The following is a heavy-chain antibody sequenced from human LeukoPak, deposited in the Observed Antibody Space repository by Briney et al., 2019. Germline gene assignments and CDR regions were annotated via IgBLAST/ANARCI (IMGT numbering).Heavy chain of an antibody. V-gene: IGHV3-21*04. D-gene: IGHD3-16*01. J-gene: IGHJ4*02. CDR3: AKAGHIGWDYFDY. CDR2: ISSSSSYI. Sequence: GGSLRLSCAASGFTFSTYSMNWVRQFPGKGLEWVSSISSSSSYIYYADSVKGRFTISRDNAKNSLYLQMNSLRAEDTAVYYCAKAGHIGWDYFDYWGQGTLVTVSS. CDR1: GFTFSTYS.